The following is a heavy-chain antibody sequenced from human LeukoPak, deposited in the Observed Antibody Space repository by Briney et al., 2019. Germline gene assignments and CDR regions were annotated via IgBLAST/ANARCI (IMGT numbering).Heavy chain of an antibody. CDR1: GGSISSDSYY. Sequence: SETLSLTCTVSGGSISSDSYYWAWIRQPPGKGLEWIASIYYSGSTYYNPSLKSRVTISVDTSRNQFSLKLSSVTAADTAVYYCASLAVAGLSEGYWGQGTQVIVSS. V-gene: IGHV4-39*01. CDR3: ASLAVAGLSEGY. D-gene: IGHD6-19*01. J-gene: IGHJ4*02. CDR2: IYYSGST.